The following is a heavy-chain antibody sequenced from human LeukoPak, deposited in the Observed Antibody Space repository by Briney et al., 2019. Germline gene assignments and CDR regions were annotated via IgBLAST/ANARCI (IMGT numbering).Heavy chain of an antibody. CDR3: ARVYCPNGVCYNSRGWFDP. D-gene: IGHD2-8*01. V-gene: IGHV4-38-2*02. CDR1: GYSISSGNY. Sequence: SETLSLTCSVSGYSISSGNYWGWIRLPPGKGLQWIGSIYHSGSTYYNPSLKSRVTISVDTSKNQFSLKLSSVTAADTAVYYCARVYCPNGVCYNSRGWFDPWGQGTLVTVSS. CDR2: IYHSGST. J-gene: IGHJ5*02.